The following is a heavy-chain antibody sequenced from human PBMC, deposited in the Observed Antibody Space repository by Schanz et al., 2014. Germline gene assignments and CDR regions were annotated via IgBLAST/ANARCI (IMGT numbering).Heavy chain of an antibody. CDR2: INAHTGNT. J-gene: IGHJ3*02. V-gene: IGHV1-18*01. CDR1: GYIFGSHG. CDR3: ARVHIATYHYNSPGAFDI. Sequence: QLMQSGSEVRKPGASVKVSCKASGYIFGSHGMTWVRQAPGQGHELMGWINAHTGNTQYAQKFQGRVTMTRDTVTTTVHLELTRLRADDTAIYYCARVHIATYHYNSPGAFDIWGQGTRVTVSS. D-gene: IGHD3-10*01.